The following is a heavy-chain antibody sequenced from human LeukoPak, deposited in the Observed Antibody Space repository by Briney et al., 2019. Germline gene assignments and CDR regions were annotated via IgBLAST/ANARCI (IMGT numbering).Heavy chain of an antibody. V-gene: IGHV4-59*01. CDR2: IYYSGDT. Sequence: SETLSLTCTVSRGSISGYSWRWLRQSPGGGLDWIGYIYYSGDTAYNPSLRSRVTLSVDTSKNQFSLQLRSVTTADTAVYYCVRGPYGASISKWFDPWGQGTQVIVSP. CDR1: RGSISGYS. CDR3: VRGPYGASISKWFDP. D-gene: IGHD4/OR15-4a*01. J-gene: IGHJ5*02.